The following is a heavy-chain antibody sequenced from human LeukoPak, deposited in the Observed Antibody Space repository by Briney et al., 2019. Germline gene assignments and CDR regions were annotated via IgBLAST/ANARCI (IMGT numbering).Heavy chain of an antibody. CDR2: INPNSGGT. CDR1: GYTFTGYY. J-gene: IGHJ4*02. CDR3: ARGPPCSSTSCYTPFDY. D-gene: IGHD2-2*02. V-gene: IGHV1-2*02. Sequence: GASVKVSCEASGYTFTGYYMHWVRQAPGQGLEWMGWINPNSGGTDYAQKFQGRVTMTRDTSTSTVYMELSSLRSEDTAVYYCARGPPCSSTSCYTPFDYWGQGTLVTVSS.